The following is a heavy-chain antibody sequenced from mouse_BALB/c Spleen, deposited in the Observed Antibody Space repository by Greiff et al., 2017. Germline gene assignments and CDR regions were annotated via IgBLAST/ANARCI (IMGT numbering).Heavy chain of an antibody. CDR1: GYSITSGYY. CDR2: ISYDGSN. CDR3: AREGNVLYDYDWFAY. J-gene: IGHJ3*01. D-gene: IGHD2-4*01. V-gene: IGHV3-6*02. Sequence: ESGPGLVKPSQSLSLTCSVTGYSITSGYYWNWIRQFPGNKLEWMGYISYDGSNNYNPSLKNRISITRDTSKNQFFLKLNSVTTEDTATYYCAREGNVLYDYDWFAYWGQGTLVTVSA.